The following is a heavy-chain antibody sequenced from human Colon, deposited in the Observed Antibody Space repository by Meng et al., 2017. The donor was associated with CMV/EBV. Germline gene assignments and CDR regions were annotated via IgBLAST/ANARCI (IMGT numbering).Heavy chain of an antibody. D-gene: IGHD5-24*01. Sequence: GGSLRLSCSASGFSFGTYGLNWVRQAPGKGLEWIAYISSSAITIYYADSVQGRFTISRDNAKNSLYLQMNSLRAEDTALYYCARVMGWLQLGASFDIWGQGTMVTVSS. V-gene: IGHV3-48*03. CDR1: GFSFGTYG. CDR3: ARVMGWLQLGASFDI. CDR2: ISSSAITI. J-gene: IGHJ3*02.